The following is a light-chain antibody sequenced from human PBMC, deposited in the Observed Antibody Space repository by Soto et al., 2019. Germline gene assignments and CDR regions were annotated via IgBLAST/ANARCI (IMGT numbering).Light chain of an antibody. Sequence: IQLTQSPSSLSASVGDRVTITCRASQGISSYLAWYQQKPGKDPKLLIYAASTLQSGVPSRCSGSGSGTDFTLTISSLQPEDFATYYCQQLNSYPPLFGQGTKLEIK. V-gene: IGKV1-9*01. CDR1: QGISSY. J-gene: IGKJ2*01. CDR2: AAS. CDR3: QQLNSYPPL.